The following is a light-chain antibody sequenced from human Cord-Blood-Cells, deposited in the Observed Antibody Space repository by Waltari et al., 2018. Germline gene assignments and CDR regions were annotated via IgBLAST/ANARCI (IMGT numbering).Light chain of an antibody. CDR2: DVS. V-gene: IGLV2-14*01. Sequence: QSALTQPASVSGSPGQPITISCTGTSSDVGGYKYVSWYQQHPGKAPKLMIYDVSHRPSGVSNLFSGSKSGTTASLTISGLQAEDEADYCCSSYTSSSTWVFGGGTKLTVL. J-gene: IGLJ3*02. CDR1: SSDVGGYKY. CDR3: SSYTSSSTWV.